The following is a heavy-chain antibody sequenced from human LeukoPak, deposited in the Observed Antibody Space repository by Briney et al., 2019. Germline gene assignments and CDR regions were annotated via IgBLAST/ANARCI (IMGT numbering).Heavy chain of an antibody. V-gene: IGHV4-34*01. CDR3: ARGGGRYNSTYYYGMDV. CDR1: GGSFSGYY. Sequence: SETLSLTCAVYGGSFSGYYWSWIRQPPGKGLEWIGEINHSGSTNYNPSLKSRVTISVDTSKNQFSLKLSSVTAADTAVYYCARGGGRYNSTYYYGMDVGGQGPTVTVS. CDR2: INHSGST. J-gene: IGHJ6*02. D-gene: IGHD2/OR15-2a*01.